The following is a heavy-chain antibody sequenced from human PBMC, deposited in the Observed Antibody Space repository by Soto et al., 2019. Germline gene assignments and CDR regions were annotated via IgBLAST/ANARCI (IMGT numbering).Heavy chain of an antibody. Sequence: SETLSLTCAVSGHSISSGFYYWGWVRQPPGKGLEWIGSIYHTESTYYNPSLKSRVTMSVETSKNQLSLKLISMTAADTAVYFCARYGYSYSERFFDYWGQGTRVTVSS. V-gene: IGHV4-38-2*01. J-gene: IGHJ4*02. CDR1: GHSISSGFYY. CDR3: ARYGYSYSERFFDY. D-gene: IGHD5-18*01. CDR2: IYHTEST.